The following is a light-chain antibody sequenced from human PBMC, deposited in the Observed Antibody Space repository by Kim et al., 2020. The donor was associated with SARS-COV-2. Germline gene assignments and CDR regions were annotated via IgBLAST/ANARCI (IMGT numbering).Light chain of an antibody. Sequence: DIQMTQYPSSLSASVGDRVIITCRASQSISTYLNWFQQKPGKAPKLLIYAASSLQSGVPSRFSGSGSGTDFTLTITSLQPEDFATYYCQQSYSSPRTFGQGTKLEI. CDR2: AAS. CDR3: QQSYSSPRT. CDR1: QSISTY. V-gene: IGKV1-39*01. J-gene: IGKJ2*01.